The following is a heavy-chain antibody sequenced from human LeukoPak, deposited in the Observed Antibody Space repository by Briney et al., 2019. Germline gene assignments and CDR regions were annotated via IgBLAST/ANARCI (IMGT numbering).Heavy chain of an antibody. CDR2: INPNSGGT. J-gene: IGHJ4*02. CDR3: ARGGDYYDSSGYYGY. Sequence: ASVKVSCKASGYTFTGYYMHWVRQAPGQGLEWMGWINPNSGGTNYAQKFQGRVTMTRDTSISTAYMELSRLRSDDTAVYYCARGGDYYDSSGYYGYWGQGTLVTVSS. CDR1: GYTFTGYY. V-gene: IGHV1-2*02. D-gene: IGHD3-22*01.